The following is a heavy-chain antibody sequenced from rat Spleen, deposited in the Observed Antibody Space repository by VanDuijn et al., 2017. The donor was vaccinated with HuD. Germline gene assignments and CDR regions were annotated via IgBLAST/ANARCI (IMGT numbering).Heavy chain of an antibody. CDR3: TRSYPPIYYYDGYYSYVMDA. Sequence: QVQLKESGPGLVQPSQTLSLTCTVSGFSLTSNSVHWVRQPPGKGLEWMGGIWGDGSTDYNSALKSRLSISRDTSKSQVFLKMNSLQTDDTAIYFCTRSYPPIYYYDGYYSYVMDAWGQGASVTVSS. J-gene: IGHJ4*01. V-gene: IGHV2-1*01. D-gene: IGHD1-12*03. CDR1: GFSLTSNS. CDR2: IWGDGST.